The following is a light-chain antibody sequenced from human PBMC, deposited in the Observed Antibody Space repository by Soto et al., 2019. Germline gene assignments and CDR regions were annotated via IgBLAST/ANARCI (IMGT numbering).Light chain of an antibody. V-gene: IGKV3-20*01. Sequence: EVVLTQSPGTLSLSPGERATLSCWASQSVSRSYLAWYQQKPGQAPRLLIYIASSRATGIPDRFSSSGSGTDFTLTISRLEPEDVAMYYCQQYGSSPYTFGQGTKLEIK. CDR2: IAS. CDR1: QSVSRSY. CDR3: QQYGSSPYT. J-gene: IGKJ2*01.